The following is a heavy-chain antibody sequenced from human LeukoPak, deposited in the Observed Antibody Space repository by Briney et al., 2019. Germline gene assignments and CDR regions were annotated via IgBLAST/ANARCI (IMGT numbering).Heavy chain of an antibody. CDR1: GFTFDDYA. J-gene: IGHJ4*02. CDR3: ETAIQLRPF. V-gene: IGHV3-9*01. D-gene: IGHD1-1*01. CDR2: ISWNSGNT. Sequence: PGGSLRLSCVASGFTFDDYAMYWVRQTPGKGLEWVSGISWNSGNTDYADSVKGRFTISRDNSKNTLYLQMNGLRPEDTAVYYCETAIQLRPFWGQGTLVTVSS.